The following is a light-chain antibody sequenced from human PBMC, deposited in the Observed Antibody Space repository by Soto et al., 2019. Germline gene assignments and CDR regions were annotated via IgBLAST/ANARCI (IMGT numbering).Light chain of an antibody. CDR1: QSISSW. CDR3: QQYNSYWT. V-gene: IGKV1-5*03. Sequence: DIQMTQSPSTLSASVGDRVTITCRASQSISSWLAWYQQKPWKAPTLLIYKASSLESGVPSRFSGSGSGTEFTLTISRLQPDDFATYYCQQYNSYWTFGQGTKVEIK. J-gene: IGKJ1*01. CDR2: KAS.